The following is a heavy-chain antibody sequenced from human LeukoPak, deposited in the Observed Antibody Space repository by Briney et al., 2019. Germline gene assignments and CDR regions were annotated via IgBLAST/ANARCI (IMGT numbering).Heavy chain of an antibody. V-gene: IGHV4-4*07. CDR1: GGSINTYY. CDR2: IYTSGST. Sequence: WETLSLTCTVSGGSINTYYWSWIRQPAGKGLEWIGRIYTSGSTDYNPSLKSRVTMSVDTSKNQFSLKLNSVTAADTAVYYCARERGLWPAYDYCMDVWGKGTMVTVSS. D-gene: IGHD3-16*01. J-gene: IGHJ6*03. CDR3: ARERGLWPAYDYCMDV.